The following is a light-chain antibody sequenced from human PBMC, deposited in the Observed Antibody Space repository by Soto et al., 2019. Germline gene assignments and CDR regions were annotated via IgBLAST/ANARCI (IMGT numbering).Light chain of an antibody. J-gene: IGKJ1*01. CDR3: QQYNSYSWT. Sequence: DIHMTQSPSSLSVSVGDRVTVTCRTSQNINAWLAWYQQRPGQAPKLLIYDASTVQSGVPSRFSGSGSGTEFTLTISSLQPEDFATYYCQQYNSYSWTFGQGTKVDIK. V-gene: IGKV1-5*01. CDR1: QNINAW. CDR2: DAS.